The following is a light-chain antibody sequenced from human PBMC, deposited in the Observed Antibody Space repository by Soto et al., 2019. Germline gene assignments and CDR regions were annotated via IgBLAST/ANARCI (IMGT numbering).Light chain of an antibody. CDR2: EVT. CDR1: SSDVGGYNY. CDR3: SSFAGGGNPVL. V-gene: IGLV2-8*01. J-gene: IGLJ2*01. Sequence: QSALTQPPSASGSLGQSVTISCNGTSSDVGGYNYVSWHQQHPGKAPKVMIYEVTKRPPGVPDRFSGSKSGNTASLTVSGLQAEDEAEYYCSSFAGGGNPVLLGGGTKLTVL.